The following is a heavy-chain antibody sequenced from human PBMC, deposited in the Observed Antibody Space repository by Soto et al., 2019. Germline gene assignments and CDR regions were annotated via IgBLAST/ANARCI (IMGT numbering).Heavy chain of an antibody. CDR3: ARHPFDYYDSSGYSDY. Sequence: PXESLRISGKGSGYSFTSYWIGWVRQMPGKGLEWMGRIDPSDSYTNYSPSFQGHVTISADKSISTAYLQWSSLKASDTAMYYCARHPFDYYDSSGYSDYWGQGTLVTVSS. J-gene: IGHJ4*02. D-gene: IGHD3-22*01. CDR2: IDPSDSYT. CDR1: GYSFTSYW. V-gene: IGHV5-10-1*01.